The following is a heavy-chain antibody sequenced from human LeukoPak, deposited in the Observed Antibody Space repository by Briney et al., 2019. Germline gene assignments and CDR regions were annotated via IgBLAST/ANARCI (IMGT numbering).Heavy chain of an antibody. J-gene: IGHJ6*03. V-gene: IGHV1-2*02. Sequence: ASVKVSCKASGYTFTGYYMHWVRQAPGQGLEWMGWINPNSGGTYYAQKFQGRVTMTSDTSISTAYMELSRLRSDNTAVYYCARASIIYYYYMDVWGKGTTVTVSS. CDR3: ARASIIYYYYMDV. CDR2: INPNSGGT. CDR1: GYTFTGYY.